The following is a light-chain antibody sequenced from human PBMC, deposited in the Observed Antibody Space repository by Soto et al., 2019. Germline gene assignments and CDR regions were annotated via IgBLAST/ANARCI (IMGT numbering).Light chain of an antibody. Sequence: VVTQPPSASGTPGQRVTISCSGSSSNIGSNYVYWYQQLPGTAPKLLIYRNNQRPSGVPDRFSGSKSGTSASLAISGLRSEDEADYYCAAWDDSLSGPVFGGGTQLTVL. CDR2: RNN. CDR3: AAWDDSLSGPV. CDR1: SSNIGSNY. J-gene: IGLJ7*01. V-gene: IGLV1-47*01.